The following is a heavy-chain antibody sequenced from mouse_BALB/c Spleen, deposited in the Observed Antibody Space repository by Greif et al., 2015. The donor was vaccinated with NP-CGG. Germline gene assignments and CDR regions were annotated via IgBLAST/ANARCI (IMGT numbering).Heavy chain of an antibody. D-gene: IGHD2-4*01. Sequence: DVKLVESGAELVKPGASVKLSCTASGFNIKDTYMHWVKQRPEQGLEWIGRIDPANGNTKYDPKFQGKATITADTSSNTAYLQLSSLTSEDTAVYYCAREGYDYDVLFAYWGQGTLVTVSA. CDR3: AREGYDYDVLFAY. CDR1: GFNIKDTY. CDR2: IDPANGNT. J-gene: IGHJ3*01. V-gene: IGHV14-3*02.